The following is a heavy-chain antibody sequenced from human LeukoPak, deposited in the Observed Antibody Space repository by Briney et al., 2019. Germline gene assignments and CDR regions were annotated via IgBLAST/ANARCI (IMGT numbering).Heavy chain of an antibody. J-gene: IGHJ4*02. D-gene: IGHD2-2*01. V-gene: IGHV1-18*01. CDR1: GYSFTSYG. CDR3: ASLTRNCSSTSCQIFDY. CDR2: ISAYNGNT. Sequence: ASVKVSCKASGYSFTSYGISWVRQAPGQALEWMGWISAYNGNTKCAQKLQGRVTMTTDTSTSTADMELRSLRSDDTAVYYCASLTRNCSSTSCQIFDYWGQGTLVTVSS.